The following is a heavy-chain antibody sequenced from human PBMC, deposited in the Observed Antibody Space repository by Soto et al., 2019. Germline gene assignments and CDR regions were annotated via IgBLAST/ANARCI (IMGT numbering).Heavy chain of an antibody. CDR3: AKDLKPGH. Sequence: QVQLVESGGGVVQPGRSLRLSCAASGFTFSSYGMHWVRQAPGKGLEWVAVISYDGSNKYYADSVKGRFTISRDNSKNTLYLQMNSLRAEDTAVYYCAKDLKPGHWGQGTLVTVSS. CDR2: ISYDGSNK. V-gene: IGHV3-30*18. J-gene: IGHJ4*02. CDR1: GFTFSSYG.